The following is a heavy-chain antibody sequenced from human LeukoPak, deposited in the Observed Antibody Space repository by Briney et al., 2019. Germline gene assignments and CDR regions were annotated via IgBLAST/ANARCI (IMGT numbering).Heavy chain of an antibody. CDR3: ARTTEGGYTYGYFYYYYMDV. J-gene: IGHJ6*03. CDR1: GGSISSYY. Sequence: SETLSLTCTVSGGSISSYYWSWIRQPPGQGLEWIGYIYYSGSTNYNPSLKSRVTISVDTSKNQFSLKLTSVTAADTAAYYCARTTEGGYTYGYFYYYYMDVWGKGTTVTISS. CDR2: IYYSGST. D-gene: IGHD5-18*01. V-gene: IGHV4-59*01.